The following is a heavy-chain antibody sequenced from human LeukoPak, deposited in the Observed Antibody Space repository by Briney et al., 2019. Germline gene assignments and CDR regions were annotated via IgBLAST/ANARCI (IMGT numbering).Heavy chain of an antibody. CDR2: IYTSGST. CDR3: ARDRALMFSGSYNWFDP. CDR1: GGSISSYY. D-gene: IGHD1-26*01. J-gene: IGHJ5*02. V-gene: IGHV4-4*07. Sequence: PSETLSLTCTVSGGSISSYYWSWIRQPAGKGLEWIGRIYTSGSTNYNPSHKSRVTMSVDTSKNQFSLKLSSVTAADTAVYYCARDRALMFSGSYNWFDPWGQGTLVTVSS.